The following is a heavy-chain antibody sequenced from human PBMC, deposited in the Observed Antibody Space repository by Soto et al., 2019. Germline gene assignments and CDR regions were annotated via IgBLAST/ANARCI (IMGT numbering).Heavy chain of an antibody. D-gene: IGHD2-2*01. Sequence: SETLSVTCSVSGGSISGSSYYWGWIRQPPGKGLEWIGSIHYSGSTYYNPSLKSRVTISADTSKNQFSLKLSSVSDADTAVFYCARHYCSSSSCYADFDYWGRGTLVTVSS. V-gene: IGHV4-39*01. CDR3: ARHYCSSSSCYADFDY. CDR2: IHYSGST. J-gene: IGHJ4*02. CDR1: GGSISGSSYY.